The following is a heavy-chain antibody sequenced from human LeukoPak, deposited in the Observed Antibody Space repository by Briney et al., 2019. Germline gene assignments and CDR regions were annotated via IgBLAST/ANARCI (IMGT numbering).Heavy chain of an antibody. D-gene: IGHD3-22*01. CDR2: IYYSGST. Sequence: SETLSLTCTVSGGSISSSSYYWGWIRQPPGKGLEWIGSIYYSGSTYYNPSLKSRVTISVDTSKNQFSLKLSSVTAADTAVYYCARPRSYDSSGYSGFDYRGQGTLVTVSS. J-gene: IGHJ4*02. V-gene: IGHV4-39*01. CDR3: ARPRSYDSSGYSGFDY. CDR1: GGSISSSSYY.